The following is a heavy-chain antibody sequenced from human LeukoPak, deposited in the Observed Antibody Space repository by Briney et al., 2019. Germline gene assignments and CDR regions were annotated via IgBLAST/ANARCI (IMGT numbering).Heavy chain of an antibody. J-gene: IGHJ3*02. CDR3: GREDRIVLGNDAFDI. CDR1: GFTFSIYN. V-gene: IGHV3-74*01. D-gene: IGHD2-2*01. Sequence: GGSLRLSCAASGFTFSIYNMHWVRQAPGQGLVWVSRIQTDGSSTSYADSVKGRFTISRDKARKTLYLQMNSLRVEDTAVYYCGREDRIVLGNDAFDIWGQGTMVTVSS. CDR2: IQTDGSST.